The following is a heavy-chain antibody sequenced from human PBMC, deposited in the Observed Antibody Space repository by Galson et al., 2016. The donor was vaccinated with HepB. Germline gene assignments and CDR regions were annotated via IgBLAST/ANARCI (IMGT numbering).Heavy chain of an antibody. J-gene: IGHJ4*02. CDR3: ATGGWMAASHF. V-gene: IGHV3-21*01. Sequence: LRLSCAASGSTFSINSMSWVRQAPGKGLEWIAAIASSSSYIYYRDSVKGRFTISRDNAKNSLYLQMDSLRAEDTAVYYCATGGWMAASHFWGQGTLVTVSS. D-gene: IGHD5-24*01. CDR1: GSTFSINS. CDR2: IASSSSYI.